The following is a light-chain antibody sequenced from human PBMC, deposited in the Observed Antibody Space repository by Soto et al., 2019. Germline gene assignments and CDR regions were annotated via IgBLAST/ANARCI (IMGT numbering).Light chain of an antibody. CDR1: QSVTTNY. CDR3: QQYGNSPRYS. V-gene: IGKV3-20*01. Sequence: EIVLTQSPGTLSLSLGERATLSCRASQSVTTNYFAWYQQKPGQAPRLLIYGTSNRATGIPDRFSGSGSGTDFTLTISRLEPEYFAVYYCQQYGNSPRYSFGQGTKVEIK. CDR2: GTS. J-gene: IGKJ2*03.